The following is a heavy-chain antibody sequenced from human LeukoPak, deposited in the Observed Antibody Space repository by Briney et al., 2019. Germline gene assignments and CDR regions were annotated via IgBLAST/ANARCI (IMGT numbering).Heavy chain of an antibody. Sequence: SETLSLTCTVSGGSISSGDYYWSWIRQPPGKGLEWIGYIYYSGSTYYNPSLKSRVTISVDTSKTQFSLKLSSVTAADTAVYYCARVVDFPTTFDYWGQGTLVTVSS. CDR1: GGSISSGDYY. D-gene: IGHD2-21*01. V-gene: IGHV4-30-4*08. J-gene: IGHJ4*02. CDR3: ARVVDFPTTFDY. CDR2: IYYSGST.